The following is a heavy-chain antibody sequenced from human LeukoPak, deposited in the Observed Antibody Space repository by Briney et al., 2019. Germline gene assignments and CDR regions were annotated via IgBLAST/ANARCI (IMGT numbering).Heavy chain of an antibody. Sequence: QPGGSLRLSCAASGFTFSSYWMHWFRQAPGKGLVWVSQIDTDGTSTTYADSVKGRFTISRHNAKNTLYLQMNSLRAEDTAVYYCARGRADPYWGQGTLVTVSS. V-gene: IGHV3-74*01. CDR1: GFTFSSYW. CDR3: ARGRADPY. J-gene: IGHJ4*02. CDR2: IDTDGTST.